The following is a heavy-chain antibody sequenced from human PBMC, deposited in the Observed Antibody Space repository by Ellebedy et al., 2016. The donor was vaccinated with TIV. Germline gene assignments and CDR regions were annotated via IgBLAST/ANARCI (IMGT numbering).Heavy chain of an antibody. V-gene: IGHV3-33*01. Sequence: GESLKISCAASEFTFSTYHMHWVRQAPGKGLEWVAVIWYDGTAKFYAVSVKGRFTISRDNSQNTLYLEMNSLRADDTALYYCARELGGSGGSDFDYWGQGTLVTVSS. CDR2: IWYDGTAK. J-gene: IGHJ4*02. CDR3: ARELGGSGGSDFDY. D-gene: IGHD2-15*01. CDR1: EFTFSTYH.